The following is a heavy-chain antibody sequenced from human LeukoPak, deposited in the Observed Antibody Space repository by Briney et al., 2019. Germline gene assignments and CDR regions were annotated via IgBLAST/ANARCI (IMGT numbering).Heavy chain of an antibody. D-gene: IGHD6-19*01. V-gene: IGHV4-30-2*01. CDR2: IYHSGST. CDR3: ARGAGYSSGWYVFPDMNDNWFDP. Sequence: SETLSLTCAVSGGSISSGGYSWSWIRQPPGKGLEWIGYIYHSGSTYYNPSLKSRVTISVDRSKNQFSLKLSSVTAADTAVYYCARGAGYSSGWYVFPDMNDNWFDPWGQGTLVTVSS. J-gene: IGHJ5*02. CDR1: GGSISSGGYS.